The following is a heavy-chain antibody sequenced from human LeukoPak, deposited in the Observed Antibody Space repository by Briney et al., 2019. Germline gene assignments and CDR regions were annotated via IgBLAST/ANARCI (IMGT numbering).Heavy chain of an antibody. V-gene: IGHV3-23*01. J-gene: IGHJ5*02. CDR2: ISGSGGST. CDR1: GFSISNGYY. D-gene: IGHD3-9*01. Sequence: PSETLSLTCSVSGFSISNGYYWGWIRPAPGKGLEWVSAISGSGGSTYYADSVKGRFTISRDNSKNTLYLQMNSLRAEDTAVYYCAKDPTYYDILTGYPSWGQGTLVTVPS. CDR3: AKDPTYYDILTGYPS.